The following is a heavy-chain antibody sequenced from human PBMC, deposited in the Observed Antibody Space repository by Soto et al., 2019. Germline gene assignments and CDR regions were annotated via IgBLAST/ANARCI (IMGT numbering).Heavy chain of an antibody. CDR1: GLTFSSYA. V-gene: IGHV3-23*01. CDR3: AESSNAFDI. J-gene: IGHJ3*02. CDR2: ISGSGGGT. Sequence: PGGSLRLSCAASGLTFSSYAMSWVRQPPEEGLEWVSAISGSGGGTYYADSVKGRFTISRDNSKNTLYLQMNSLRAEDTAVYYCAESSNAFDIWGQGTMVTVPS. D-gene: IGHD4-4*01.